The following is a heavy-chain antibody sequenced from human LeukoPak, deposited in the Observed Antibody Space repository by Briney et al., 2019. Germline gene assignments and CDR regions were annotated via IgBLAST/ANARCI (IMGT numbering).Heavy chain of an antibody. CDR3: ARGPYSSGWYYYYGMDV. V-gene: IGHV3-30-3*01. D-gene: IGHD6-19*01. CDR2: ISYDGSNK. Sequence: PGGSLRLSCAASGFTFSRYWMSWVRQAPGKGLEWVAVISYDGSNKYYADSVKGRFTISRDNSKNTLYLQMNSLRAEDTAVYYCARGPYSSGWYYYYGMDVWGQGTTVTVSS. J-gene: IGHJ6*02. CDR1: GFTFSRYW.